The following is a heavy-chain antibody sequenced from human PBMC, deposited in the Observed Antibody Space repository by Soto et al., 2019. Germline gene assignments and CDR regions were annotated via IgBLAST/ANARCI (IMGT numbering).Heavy chain of an antibody. CDR3: AXXGSXPXWYYFDY. D-gene: IGHD1-26*01. CDR2: IIPILGIA. CDR1: GGTFSSYT. V-gene: IGHV1-69*02. Sequence: QVQLVQSGAEVKKPGSSVKVSCKASGGTFSSYTISWVRQAPGQGLEWMGRIIPILGIANYAQKFQGRVTITADKSTSTAYMELSSLRSEDTAVYYCAXXGSXPXWYYFDYWGQGTLVTVSS. J-gene: IGHJ4*02.